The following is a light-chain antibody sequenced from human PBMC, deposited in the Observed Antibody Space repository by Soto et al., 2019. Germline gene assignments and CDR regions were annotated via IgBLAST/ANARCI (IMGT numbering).Light chain of an antibody. Sequence: EIQRTQSPGSLSGAVGDRVSITCRASQTISSWLAWYQHKPGKAPKLLIYDASNLDSGVPSRFSGSGSGTEFSLTISNLQPDDCATYYCQQYENYGTFGQGTKVDIK. CDR2: DAS. CDR3: QQYENYGT. CDR1: QTISSW. V-gene: IGKV1-5*01. J-gene: IGKJ1*01.